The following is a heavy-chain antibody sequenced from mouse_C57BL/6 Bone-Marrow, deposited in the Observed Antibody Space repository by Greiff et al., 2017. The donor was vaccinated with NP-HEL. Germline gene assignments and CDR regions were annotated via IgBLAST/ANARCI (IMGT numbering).Heavy chain of an antibody. CDR1: GYSITSDY. V-gene: IGHV3-8*01. CDR3: ARWRITTVVATRYFDV. J-gene: IGHJ1*03. D-gene: IGHD1-1*01. Sequence: EVKLVESGPGLAKPSQTLSLTCSVTGYSITSDYWNWIRKFPGNKLEYMGYISYSGSTYYNPSLKSRISITRDTSKNQYYLQLNSVTTEDTATYYCARWRITTVVATRYFDVWGTGTTVTVSS. CDR2: ISYSGST.